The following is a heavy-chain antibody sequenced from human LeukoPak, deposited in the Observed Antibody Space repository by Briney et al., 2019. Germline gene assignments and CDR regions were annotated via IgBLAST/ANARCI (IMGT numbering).Heavy chain of an antibody. CDR3: ASSYYYDSSGYAHAFDI. J-gene: IGHJ3*02. Sequence: ASVKVSCKASGYTFTGYYMHWVRQAPGQGLEWMGWINPNSGGTNYAQKFQGRVTMTRDTSISTAYMELSRLRSDDTAVYYCASSYYYDSSGYAHAFDIWGQGTMVTVSS. D-gene: IGHD3-22*01. CDR2: INPNSGGT. CDR1: GYTFTGYY. V-gene: IGHV1-2*02.